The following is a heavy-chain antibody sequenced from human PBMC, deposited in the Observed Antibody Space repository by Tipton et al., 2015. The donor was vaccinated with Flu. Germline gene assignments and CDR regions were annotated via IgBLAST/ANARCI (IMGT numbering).Heavy chain of an antibody. CDR1: SGSISSSNYY. J-gene: IGHJ5*02. CDR3: ARDPGSRMFDP. D-gene: IGHD6-13*01. Sequence: TLSLTCSVSSGSISSSNYYWGWIRQPPGKGLEWIGSIYYSGSTYYNPSLKSRVTISVDTSKNQFSLKLTSVTAADTAVYYCARDPGSRMFDPWGQGTLVTVSS. CDR2: IYYSGST. V-gene: IGHV4-39*07.